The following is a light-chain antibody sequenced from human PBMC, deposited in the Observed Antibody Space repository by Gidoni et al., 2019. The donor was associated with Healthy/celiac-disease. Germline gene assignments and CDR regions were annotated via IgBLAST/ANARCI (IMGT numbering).Light chain of an antibody. CDR2: NNH. CDR3: EAWDDTLNGRV. CDR1: PSNIGKNT. J-gene: IGLJ3*02. Sequence: QSELTQSPSASATPGQRVTISCSGRPSNIGKNTVNWYQQLPGAAPKLLIHNNHQRPSGVPDRFSASKSGTSAYLAISGLQSADEADYYCEAWDDTLNGRVFGGGTKVTVL. V-gene: IGLV1-44*01.